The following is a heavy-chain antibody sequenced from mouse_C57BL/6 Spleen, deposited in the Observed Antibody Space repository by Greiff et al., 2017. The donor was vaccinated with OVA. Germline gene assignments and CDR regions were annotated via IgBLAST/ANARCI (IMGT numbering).Heavy chain of an antibody. CDR2: INPSSGYT. CDR1: GYTFTSYW. V-gene: IGHV1-7*01. J-gene: IGHJ3*01. Sequence: QVQLQQSGAELAKPGASVKLSCKASGYTFTSYWMHWVKQRPGQGLEWIGYINPSSGYTKYNQKFKDQATLTADKSSSTAYMQLSSLTYADSAVYYCARPYGSSPAWFAYWGQGTLVTVSA. CDR3: ARPYGSSPAWFAY. D-gene: IGHD1-1*01.